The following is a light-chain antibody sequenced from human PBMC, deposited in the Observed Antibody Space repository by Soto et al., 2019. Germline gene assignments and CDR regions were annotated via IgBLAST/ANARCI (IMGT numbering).Light chain of an antibody. J-gene: IGKJ3*01. CDR1: QSVSSY. CDR3: QQRSNWPPFT. V-gene: IGKV3-11*01. Sequence: DSVLTQSAATLSLSPGERATLSCRASQSVSSYLAWYQQKPGQAPRLLIYDASNRATGIPARFSGSGSGTDFTLTISSLEPEDFAVYYCQQRSNWPPFTFGPGTKVDIK. CDR2: DAS.